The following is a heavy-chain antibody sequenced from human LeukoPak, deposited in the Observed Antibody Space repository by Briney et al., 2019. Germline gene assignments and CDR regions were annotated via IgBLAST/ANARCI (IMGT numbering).Heavy chain of an antibody. V-gene: IGHV4-34*01. CDR2: ISHSGST. J-gene: IGHJ4*02. CDR3: ARQGLVGYCSGGSCVLLDS. CDR1: GGSFSGYY. D-gene: IGHD2-15*01. Sequence: SETLSLTCAVYGGSFSGYYWSWIRQPPGKGLEWIGEISHSGSTNYNPSLKSRVTISVDTSKNQFSLKLSSVTAADTAVYYCARQGLVGYCSGGSCVLLDSWGQGTLVTVSS.